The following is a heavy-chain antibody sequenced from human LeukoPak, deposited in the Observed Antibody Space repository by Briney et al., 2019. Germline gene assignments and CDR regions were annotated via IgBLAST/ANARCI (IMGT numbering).Heavy chain of an antibody. CDR2: IYTSGST. J-gene: IGHJ1*01. V-gene: IGHV4-4*07. CDR1: GGSISSYY. CDR3: AREDSSGWGYFQH. Sequence: PSETLSLTCTVSGGSISSYYWSWIRQPAGKGLERIGHIYTSGSTNYNPSLTSRVTMSVDTSKNQFSLRLSSVTAADTAVYYCAREDSSGWGYFQHWGQGTLVTVSS. D-gene: IGHD6-19*01.